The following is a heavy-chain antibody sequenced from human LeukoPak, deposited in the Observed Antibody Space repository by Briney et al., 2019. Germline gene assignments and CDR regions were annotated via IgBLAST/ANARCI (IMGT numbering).Heavy chain of an antibody. V-gene: IGHV1-18*01. CDR1: GYTFTSYG. CDR3: ARHYAFGDFPLYDWFDP. Sequence: VASVKVSCTASGYTFTSYGISWVRQAPGQGLEWMGWISAYNGNTNYAQKLQGRVTMTTDTSTSTAYMELRSLRSDDTAVYYCARHYAFGDFPLYDWFDPWGQGTLVTVSS. D-gene: IGHD3-10*01. CDR2: ISAYNGNT. J-gene: IGHJ5*02.